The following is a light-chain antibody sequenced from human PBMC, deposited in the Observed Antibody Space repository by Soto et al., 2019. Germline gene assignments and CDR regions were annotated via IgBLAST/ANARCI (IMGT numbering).Light chain of an antibody. V-gene: IGLV1-40*01. Sequence: QSVLTQPPSVSGAPGERVTISCTGSSSDIGAGYRVRWYQQVPGTAPKLLIYDNTNRPSGVSVRFSGSKSGTSASLAISGLQAEDEADYYCQSYDSSLSGSEVFGTGTKVTVL. J-gene: IGLJ1*01. CDR3: QSYDSSLSGSEV. CDR1: SSDIGAGYR. CDR2: DNT.